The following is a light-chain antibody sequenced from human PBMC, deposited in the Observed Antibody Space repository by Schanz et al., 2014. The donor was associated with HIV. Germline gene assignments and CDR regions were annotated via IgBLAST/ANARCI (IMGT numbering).Light chain of an antibody. CDR2: EAS. J-gene: IGKJ2*01. CDR1: QGIGTW. V-gene: IGKV1-5*03. Sequence: DIQMTQSPSRLSASVGDSVTITCRASQGIGTWLAWYQQKPGKAPELLIYEASSLESGVPSRFSGSGSGTEFPLTISSLQPDDFATYYCQQSHTYPYTFGQGTTLEIK. CDR3: QQSHTYPYT.